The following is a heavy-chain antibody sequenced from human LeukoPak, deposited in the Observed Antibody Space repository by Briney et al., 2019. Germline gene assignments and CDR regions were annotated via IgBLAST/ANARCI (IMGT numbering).Heavy chain of an antibody. CDR3: ARHGIVGATRVFDY. CDR1: GGSISSYY. J-gene: IGHJ4*02. Sequence: SETLSLTCTVSGGSISSYYWSWIRQPPGKGLEGIGYIYTSGSTSYNPSLKSRVTISVDTSKNQFSLKLSSVTAADTAVYYCARHGIVGATRVFDYWGQGTLVTVSS. V-gene: IGHV4-4*09. CDR2: IYTSGST. D-gene: IGHD1-26*01.